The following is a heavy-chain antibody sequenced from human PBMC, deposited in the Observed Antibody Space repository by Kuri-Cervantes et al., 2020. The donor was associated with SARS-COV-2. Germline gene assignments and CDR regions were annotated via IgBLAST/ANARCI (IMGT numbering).Heavy chain of an antibody. D-gene: IGHD6-13*01. Sequence: ASVKVSCKASGYTFTSYYMHWVRQAPGQGLEWMGIINPSGGSTSYAQKFQGRVTMTRDTSTSTVYMELSSLRSEDTAVYYCARGVSQIAAAGLYYFDYWGQGTLVTVSS. CDR2: INPSGGST. CDR1: GYTFTSYY. V-gene: IGHV1-46*01. J-gene: IGHJ4*02. CDR3: ARGVSQIAAAGLYYFDY.